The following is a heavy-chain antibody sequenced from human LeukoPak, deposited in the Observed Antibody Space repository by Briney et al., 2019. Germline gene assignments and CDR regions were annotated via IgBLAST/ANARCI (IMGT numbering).Heavy chain of an antibody. D-gene: IGHD6-19*01. J-gene: IGHJ6*03. CDR1: GGSISSYH. CDR2: IYYSGST. CDR3: ARVGQWLEYYYYYYMDV. V-gene: IGHV4-59*01. Sequence: PSETLSLTCTVSGGSISSYHWSWIRQPPGKGLEWIGYIYYSGSTNYNPSLKSRVTISVDTSKNQFSLKLSSVTAADTAVYYCARVGQWLEYYYYYYMDVWGKGTTVTVSS.